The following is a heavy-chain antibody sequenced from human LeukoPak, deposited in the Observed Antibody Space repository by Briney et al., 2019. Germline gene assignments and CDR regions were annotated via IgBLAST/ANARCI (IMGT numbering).Heavy chain of an antibody. CDR3: ARAGPPAFDP. J-gene: IGHJ5*02. CDR2: ISYSGSTT. CDR1: GFTFTNFE. V-gene: IGHV3-48*03. Sequence: GGSLRLSRAASGFTFTNFEMNWVRQAPGKGLEWVSYISYSGSTTSYADSVKGRFTISRDNAKNSLYLQMNSLRAEDTAVYYRARAGPPAFDPWGQGTLVTVSS.